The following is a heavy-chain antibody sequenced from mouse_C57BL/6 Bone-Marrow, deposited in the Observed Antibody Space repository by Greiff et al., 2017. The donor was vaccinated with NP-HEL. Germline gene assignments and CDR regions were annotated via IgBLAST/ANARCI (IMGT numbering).Heavy chain of an antibody. CDR3: ASMLLYGY. CDR1: GYSITSGYY. CDR2: ISYDGSN. D-gene: IGHD2-12*01. J-gene: IGHJ2*01. V-gene: IGHV3-6*01. Sequence: EVKLMESGPGLVKPSQSLSLTCSVTGYSITSGYYWNWIRQFPGNKLEWMGYISYDGSNNYNPSLKNRISITRDTSKNQFFLKLNSVTTEDTATYYCASMLLYGYWGQGTTLTVSS.